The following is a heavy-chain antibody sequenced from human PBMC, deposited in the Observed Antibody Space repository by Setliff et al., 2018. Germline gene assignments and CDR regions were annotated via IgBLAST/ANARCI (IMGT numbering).Heavy chain of an antibody. CDR1: GYTFTNYW. D-gene: IGHD1-26*01. CDR3: ARVGPLTDDAFDI. Sequence: AGESLKISCKGSGYTFTNYWIAWARQMPGKGLEYMGTIYPADSDTTYSPSFQGQVTISADKSINTAYLQWSSLKASDTAIYYCARVGPLTDDAFDIWGQGTMVTVSS. CDR2: IYPADSDT. J-gene: IGHJ3*02. V-gene: IGHV5-51*01.